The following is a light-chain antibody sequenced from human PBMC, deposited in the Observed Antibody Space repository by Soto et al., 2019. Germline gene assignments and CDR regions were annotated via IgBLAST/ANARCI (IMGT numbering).Light chain of an antibody. CDR2: AAS. V-gene: IGKV1-39*01. CDR1: QNISSY. J-gene: IGKJ1*01. CDR3: QQSYSTPGT. Sequence: DIQMTQSPSSLSASVGDRVTITCRASQNISSYLNWYQQKPGKAPKLLIYAASSLQSGVPSRFSGSGSGTDFTLTISSLQPEDFATYYCQQSYSTPGTLGQGTKVDIK.